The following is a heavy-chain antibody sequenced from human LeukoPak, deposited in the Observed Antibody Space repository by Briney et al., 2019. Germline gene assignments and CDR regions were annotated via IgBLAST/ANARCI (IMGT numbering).Heavy chain of an antibody. J-gene: IGHJ6*03. V-gene: IGHV1-18*01. D-gene: IGHD3-10*01. CDR3: ARVRGTMVRGVIIPYYYMDV. Sequence: ASVKVSCKASGYTFTSYGISWVRQAPGQGLEWMGWISAYNGNTNYAQKLQGRVTMTTDTSTSTAYMELRSLRSDDTAVYYCARVRGTMVRGVIIPYYYMDVWGKGTTVTVSS. CDR2: ISAYNGNT. CDR1: GYTFTSYG.